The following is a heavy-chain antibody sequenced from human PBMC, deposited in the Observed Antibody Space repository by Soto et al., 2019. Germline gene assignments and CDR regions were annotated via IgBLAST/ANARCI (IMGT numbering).Heavy chain of an antibody. V-gene: IGHV3-23*01. Sequence: EVQLLESGGGLVQPGGSLRLSCAASGFTFSTYAMSWVRQAPGKGLEWVSALSHSGGRTYYADSVKGRVTISRDNSKNTLYLQMNSLRAEDTAVYYCAKAFGIAEANSVDSWGQGTLVTVSS. CDR2: LSHSGGRT. CDR3: AKAFGIAEANSVDS. D-gene: IGHD6-25*01. CDR1: GFTFSTYA. J-gene: IGHJ4*02.